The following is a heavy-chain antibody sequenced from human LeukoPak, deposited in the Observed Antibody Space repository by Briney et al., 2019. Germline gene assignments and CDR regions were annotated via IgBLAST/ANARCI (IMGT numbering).Heavy chain of an antibody. J-gene: IGHJ4*02. V-gene: IGHV1-2*02. CDR2: INPSSGGT. Sequence: ASVKVSCKASGGTFSSYAISWVRQAPGQGLEWMGWINPSSGGTNYAQKFQGRVTVTRDTSISTAYMDLSRLRSDDTAVYYCARSPHILTGENFDYWGQGTLVTVSS. CDR1: GGTFSSYA. D-gene: IGHD3-9*01. CDR3: ARSPHILTGENFDY.